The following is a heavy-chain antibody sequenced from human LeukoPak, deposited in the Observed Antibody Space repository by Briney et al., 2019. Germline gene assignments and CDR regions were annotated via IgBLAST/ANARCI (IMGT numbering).Heavy chain of an antibody. Sequence: GASVKVSCKVSGGTFSSYGISWVRLAPGQGLEWMGWISAYNGHTNYAQKLQGRVTMTTDASTTTACMELRSLRSDDTAVYYCVRDGHRLYDYYYYYMDVWGKGTTVTVSS. CDR3: VRDGHRLYDYYYYYMDV. V-gene: IGHV1-18*01. J-gene: IGHJ6*03. D-gene: IGHD2-2*02. CDR2: ISAYNGHT. CDR1: GGTFSSYG.